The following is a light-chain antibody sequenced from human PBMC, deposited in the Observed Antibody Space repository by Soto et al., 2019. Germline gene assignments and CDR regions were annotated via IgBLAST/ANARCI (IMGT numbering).Light chain of an antibody. Sequence: DIQMTQSPSSLSASVGDRVNITCRASQTIIRYLNWYQQKPGRAPNLLIYAASSLQSGVPSRFSGCGSGTEFTLTISSLQPEDFATYYCQQSYSTLFTFGPGTKVEIK. J-gene: IGKJ3*01. V-gene: IGKV1-39*01. CDR1: QTIIRY. CDR3: QQSYSTLFT. CDR2: AAS.